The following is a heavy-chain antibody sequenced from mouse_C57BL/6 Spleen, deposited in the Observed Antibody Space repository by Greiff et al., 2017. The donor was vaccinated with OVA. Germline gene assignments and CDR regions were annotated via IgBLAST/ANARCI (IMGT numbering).Heavy chain of an antibody. CDR3: ARQLGHAY. CDR2: ISSGGGYT. Sequence: EVMLVESGGDLVKPGGSLKLSCAASGFTFSSYGMSWVRQTPDKRLEWVATISSGGGYTYYPDSVKGRCTISRDNAKNTLYLQMSSLKSEDTAMYYCARQLGHAYWGQGTLVTVSA. D-gene: IGHD4-1*01. CDR1: GFTFSSYG. J-gene: IGHJ3*01. V-gene: IGHV5-6*01.